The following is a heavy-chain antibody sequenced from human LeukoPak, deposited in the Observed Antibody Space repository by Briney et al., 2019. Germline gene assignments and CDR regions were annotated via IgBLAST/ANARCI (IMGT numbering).Heavy chain of an antibody. V-gene: IGHV3-11*05. CDR2: ISSSSRYT. D-gene: IGHD4-23*01. J-gene: IGHJ4*02. CDR1: GFTFSDYY. Sequence: GGSLRLSCAASGFTFSDYYMSWIRQAPGKGLEWISSISSSSRYTNYADSVKGRFTISRDNAKNSLYLQMNSLRAEDTAVYYCARDPRYGGNSEGCDYWGQGTLVTVSS. CDR3: ARDPRYGGNSEGCDY.